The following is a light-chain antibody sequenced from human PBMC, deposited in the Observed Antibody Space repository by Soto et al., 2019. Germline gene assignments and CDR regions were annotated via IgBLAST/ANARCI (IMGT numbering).Light chain of an antibody. CDR2: EVS. CDR1: SSDVGGYNY. J-gene: IGLJ2*01. Sequence: QSALTQPPSASGSPGQSVTISCTGTSSDVGGYNYDSWYQHHPGKAPKVMIYEVSKRPSGVPDRFSGSKSGNTASLTVSGLQTEDEADYYCNSYAGSNGVVFGGGTKLTVL. V-gene: IGLV2-8*01. CDR3: NSYAGSNGVV.